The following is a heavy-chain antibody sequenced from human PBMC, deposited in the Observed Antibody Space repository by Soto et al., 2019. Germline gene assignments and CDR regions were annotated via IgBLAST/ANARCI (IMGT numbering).Heavy chain of an antibody. J-gene: IGHJ6*01. CDR2: IYYSGST. Sequence: PSETLSLTCTVSGGSISSGGYYWSWIRQHPGKGLEWIGYIYYSGSTYYNPSLKSRVTISVDASKNQFSLKLSSVTAADTAVYYCSTNGVLWFGPTGGMDVWGQGTTVTVSS. CDR1: GGSISSGGYY. D-gene: IGHD3-10*01. CDR3: STNGVLWFGPTGGMDV. V-gene: IGHV4-31*03.